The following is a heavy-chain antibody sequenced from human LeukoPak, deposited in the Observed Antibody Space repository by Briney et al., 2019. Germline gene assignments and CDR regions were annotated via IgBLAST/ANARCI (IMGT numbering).Heavy chain of an antibody. CDR2: ISGSGGST. CDR3: AKMGYCSSTSCFFYYYYYGMDV. V-gene: IGHV3-23*01. CDR1: GFTFSSYA. J-gene: IGHJ6*02. Sequence: GGSLRLSCAASGFTFSSYAMSWVRQAPGKGLEWVSAISGSGGSTYYADSVKGRFTISRDNSKNTLYLQMNSLRAEDTAVYYCAKMGYCSSTSCFFYYYYYGMDVWGQGTTVTVSS. D-gene: IGHD2-2*01.